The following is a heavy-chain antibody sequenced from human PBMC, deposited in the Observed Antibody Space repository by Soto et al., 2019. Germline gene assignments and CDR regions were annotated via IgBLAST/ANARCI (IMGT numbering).Heavy chain of an antibody. V-gene: IGHV4-34*01. CDR1: GGSFSGYY. Sequence: PSETLSLTCAVYGGSFSGYYWSWIRQPPGKGLGWIGEINHSGSTNYNPSLKSRVTISVDTSKNQFSLKLSSVTAADTAVYYCARGLYDLIRGVTHLDYWGRGTLVTVSS. CDR2: INHSGST. CDR3: ARGLYDLIRGVTHLDY. D-gene: IGHD3-10*01. J-gene: IGHJ4*02.